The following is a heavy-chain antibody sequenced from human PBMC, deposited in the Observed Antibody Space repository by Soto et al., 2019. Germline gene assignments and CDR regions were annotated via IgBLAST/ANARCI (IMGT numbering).Heavy chain of an antibody. CDR1: GFTFSSYG. CDR3: AKDRQLGSSLYYFDH. V-gene: IGHV3-30*18. J-gene: IGHJ4*02. Sequence: QVQLVESGGGVVQPGRSLRLSCAASGFTFSSYGMHWVRQAPGKGLEWVAVISYHGSNKDYADSVKGRFTISRDNSKNTLYLQMNSLRGEDTAVYYCAKDRQLGSSLYYFDHWGQGTLVTVSS. D-gene: IGHD5-18*01. CDR2: ISYHGSNK.